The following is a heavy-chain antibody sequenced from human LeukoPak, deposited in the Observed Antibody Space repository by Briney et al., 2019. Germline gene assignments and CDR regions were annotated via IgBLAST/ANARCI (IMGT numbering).Heavy chain of an antibody. D-gene: IGHD3-10*01. V-gene: IGHV3-11*01. CDR1: GFTFSDYY. J-gene: IGHJ4*02. CDR2: ISPTGSTT. Sequence: GGSLRLSCAASGFTFSDYYMSWIRQAPGKGLEWVSYISPTGSTTYYADSVKGRFTIARDNAKNSLYLQMNSLRVEDTAAYYCARTYGSGSYGDYWGQGILVTVSS. CDR3: ARTYGSGSYGDY.